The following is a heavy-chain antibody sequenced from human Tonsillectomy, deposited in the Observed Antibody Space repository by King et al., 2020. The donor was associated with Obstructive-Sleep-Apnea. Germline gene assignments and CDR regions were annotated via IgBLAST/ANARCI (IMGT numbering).Heavy chain of an antibody. CDR2: INHSGRT. D-gene: IGHD2-15*01. Sequence: VQLQQWGAGLLKPSETLSLTCAVYAESFSGYSWSWIRQPPGKGLEWIGEINHSGRTNYNPSLRSRVTISVDSSKNQFSLKLTSVTAADTAVYYCARVKCSGGRCSMYYFDYWAQGTLVTVSS. V-gene: IGHV4-34*01. CDR1: AESFSGYS. CDR3: ARVKCSGGRCSMYYFDY. J-gene: IGHJ4*02.